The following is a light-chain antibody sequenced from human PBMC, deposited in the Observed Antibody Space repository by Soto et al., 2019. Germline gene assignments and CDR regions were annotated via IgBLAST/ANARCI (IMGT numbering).Light chain of an antibody. J-gene: IGKJ2*01. Sequence: EIVMTQSPATLSVSPGERATLSCRASQSISSDLAWYQQKHGQAPRLLIYGASTRATDIPARISGSGSGTDFTLTISSLQSEDFAVYYCQQYNKWPPQYTFGQGTKLEIK. CDR1: QSISSD. V-gene: IGKV3-15*01. CDR3: QQYNKWPPQYT. CDR2: GAS.